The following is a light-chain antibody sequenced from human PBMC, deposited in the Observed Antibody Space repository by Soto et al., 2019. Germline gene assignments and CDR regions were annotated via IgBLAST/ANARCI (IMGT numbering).Light chain of an antibody. V-gene: IGLV2-14*01. J-gene: IGLJ1*01. CDR2: EVN. CDR3: SSYSISTAYL. CDR1: SSDVGGYDY. Sequence: QSALTQPASVSGSPGQSITISCTGTSSDVGGYDYVSWYQLHPGKAPKLMDFEVNNRPSGVSHRFSGSKSGNTASLTISGLQAEDEADYFCSSYSISTAYLFGTGTKLTVL.